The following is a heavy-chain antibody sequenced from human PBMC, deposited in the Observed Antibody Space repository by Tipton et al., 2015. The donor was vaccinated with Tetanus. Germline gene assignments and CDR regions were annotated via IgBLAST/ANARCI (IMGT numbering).Heavy chain of an antibody. CDR2: INHSGST. CDR3: ARGKTSSGYRGGRGNFDY. Sequence: LRLSCAVYGGSFSGYYWSWIRQPPGKGLEWIGEINHSGSTNYNPSLKSRVTISVDTSKNQFSLKLSSVTAADTAVYYCARGKTSSGYRGGRGNFDYWGQGTLVTVSS. V-gene: IGHV4-34*01. CDR1: GGSFSGYY. D-gene: IGHD3-22*01. J-gene: IGHJ4*02.